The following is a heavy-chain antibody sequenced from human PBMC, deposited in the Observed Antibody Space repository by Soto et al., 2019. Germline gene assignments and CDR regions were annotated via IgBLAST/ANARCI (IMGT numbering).Heavy chain of an antibody. V-gene: IGHV3-23*01. Sequence: VQLLESGGDLVQPGGSLRLSCAASGFTFSSYAMSWVRQAPGKGLEWVSGISGSGGSTYYTDSVKGRFTISRDNSKNTLYLQMNSLRAEDTAIYYCAKGGYTYGFLFDYWGQGTLVTVSS. CDR3: AKGGYTYGFLFDY. CDR2: ISGSGGST. CDR1: GFTFSSYA. D-gene: IGHD5-18*01. J-gene: IGHJ4*02.